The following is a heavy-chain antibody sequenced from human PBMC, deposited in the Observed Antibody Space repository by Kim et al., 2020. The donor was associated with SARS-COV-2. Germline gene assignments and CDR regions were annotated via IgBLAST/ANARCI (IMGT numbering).Heavy chain of an antibody. Sequence: GGSLRLSCAASGFTFSSYDMHWVRQATGKGLEWVSAIGTAGDTYYPGSVKGRFTISRENAKNSLYLQMNSLRAGDTAVYYCARDGGYSGSYWGEYYYYGMDVWGQGTTVTVSS. CDR2: IGTAGDT. CDR3: ARDGGYSGSYWGEYYYYGMDV. D-gene: IGHD1-26*01. V-gene: IGHV3-13*01. CDR1: GFTFSSYD. J-gene: IGHJ6*02.